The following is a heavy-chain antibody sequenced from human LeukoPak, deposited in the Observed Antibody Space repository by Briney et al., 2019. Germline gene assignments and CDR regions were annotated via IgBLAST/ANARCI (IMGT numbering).Heavy chain of an antibody. J-gene: IGHJ1*01. CDR3: ARSRTPGIAAAGTEYFQH. CDR2: INPSGGST. D-gene: IGHD6-13*01. CDR1: GYTFTSYY. Sequence: ASVKVSCKASGYTFTSYYMHWVRQAPGQGLEWMGIINPSGGSTSYAQKFQGRVTMTRDTSTSTVYMELRSLRSDDTAVYYCARSRTPGIAAAGTEYFQHWGQGTLVTVSS. V-gene: IGHV1-46*01.